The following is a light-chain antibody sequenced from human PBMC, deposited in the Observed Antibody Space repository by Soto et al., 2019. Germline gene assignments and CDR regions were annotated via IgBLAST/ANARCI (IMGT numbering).Light chain of an antibody. CDR2: EAN. CDR1: SSDVGRYHL. J-gene: IGLJ2*01. CDR3: SSYAGFSTSVV. Sequence: QSALTQPASVSGSPGQSITFSCTGTSSDVGRYHLVSWYQQHPGKAPKLIIYEANKRPSGVSDRFSGSRSGNTASLAISGLQAEDEAHYYCSSYAGFSTSVVFGGGTKLTVL. V-gene: IGLV2-23*01.